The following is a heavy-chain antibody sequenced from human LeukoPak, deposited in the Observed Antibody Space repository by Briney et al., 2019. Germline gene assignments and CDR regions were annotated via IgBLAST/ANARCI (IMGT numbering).Heavy chain of an antibody. CDR3: AKDGYPSAYGMDV. V-gene: IGHV3-30-3*01. J-gene: IGHJ6*02. D-gene: IGHD5-12*01. Sequence: GGSLRLSCAASGFTFSSYAMHWVRQAPGKGLEWVAVISNDGSNKYYADSVKGRFTISRDSSKNTLYLQMNSLRAEDTAVYYCAKDGYPSAYGMDVWGQGTTVTVSS. CDR2: ISNDGSNK. CDR1: GFTFSSYA.